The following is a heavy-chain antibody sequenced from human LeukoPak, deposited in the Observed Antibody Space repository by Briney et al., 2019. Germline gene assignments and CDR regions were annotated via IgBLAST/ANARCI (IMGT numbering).Heavy chain of an antibody. CDR1: GGTFSSYA. Sequence: ASVNVSCKASGGTFSSYAISWVRQAPGQGLEWMGRIIPILGIANYAQKFQGRVTITADKSTSTAYMELSSLRSEDTAMYYCARDKDYYGSGRSEFDYWGQGTLVTVSS. V-gene: IGHV1-69*04. CDR3: ARDKDYYGSGRSEFDY. D-gene: IGHD3-10*01. J-gene: IGHJ4*02. CDR2: IIPILGIA.